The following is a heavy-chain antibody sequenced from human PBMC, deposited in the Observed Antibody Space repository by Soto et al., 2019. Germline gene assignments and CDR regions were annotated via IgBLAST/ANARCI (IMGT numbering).Heavy chain of an antibody. D-gene: IGHD3-10*01. CDR1: GGTFSSYA. Sequence: SVKVSCKASGGTFSSYAISWVRQAPGQGLEWMGGIIPIFGTANYAQKFQGRVTITADESTSTAYMELSSLRSEDTAVCYCARVWLQGNWFDPWGQGTLVTVSS. CDR3: ARVWLQGNWFDP. CDR2: IIPIFGTA. J-gene: IGHJ5*02. V-gene: IGHV1-69*13.